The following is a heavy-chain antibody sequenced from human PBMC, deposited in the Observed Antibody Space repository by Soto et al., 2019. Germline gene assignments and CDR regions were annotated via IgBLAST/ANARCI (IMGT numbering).Heavy chain of an antibody. CDR1: GFTFSSYG. V-gene: IGHV3-30*18. Sequence: PGGSLRLSCSASGFTFSSYGMHWVRQAPGKGLEWVAVISYDGSNKYYADSVKGRFTISRDNSKNTLYLQMNSLRAEDTAVYYCAKDLVRYCFDYWGQGTLVTVSS. CDR2: ISYDGSNK. J-gene: IGHJ4*02. CDR3: AKDLVRYCFDY.